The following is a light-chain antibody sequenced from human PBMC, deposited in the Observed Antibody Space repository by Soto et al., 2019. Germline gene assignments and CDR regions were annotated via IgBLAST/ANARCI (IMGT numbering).Light chain of an antibody. V-gene: IGKV3-11*01. J-gene: IGKJ1*01. CDR1: QSIIRY. Sequence: EIVLTQSPATLSLSPGERATLSCRASQSIIRYIAWYQQKPGQAPRLLIYDASNRATGIPARFSGSGSGTDFTLTITSLEPEDFAVYYCQQRSNWPGTFGQGTRVEIK. CDR2: DAS. CDR3: QQRSNWPGT.